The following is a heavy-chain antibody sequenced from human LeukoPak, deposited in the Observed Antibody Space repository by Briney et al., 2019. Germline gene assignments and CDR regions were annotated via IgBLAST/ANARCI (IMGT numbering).Heavy chain of an antibody. J-gene: IGHJ5*02. D-gene: IGHD3-10*01. CDR1: GYSFTRYW. CDR3: ARRAGGSGSYLAGNWFDP. V-gene: IGHV5-51*01. CDR2: IYPGDSET. Sequence: GESLKISCKGSGYSFTRYWIGWVRQMPGKDLEWMGSIYPGDSETRYSPSFQGQVTMSADKSINTAYLQWSSLKASDAAMYYCARRAGGSGSYLAGNWFDPWGQGTPVTVSS.